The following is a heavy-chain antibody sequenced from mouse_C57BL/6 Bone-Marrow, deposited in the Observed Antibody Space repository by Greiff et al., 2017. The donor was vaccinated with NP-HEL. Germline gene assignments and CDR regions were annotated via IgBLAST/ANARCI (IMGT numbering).Heavy chain of an antibody. CDR2: IYPGSGSI. V-gene: IGHV1-62-2*01. CDR1: GYTFTEYT. CDR3: ARHGDYFGSSYWYFDV. D-gene: IGHD1-1*01. J-gene: IGHJ1*03. Sequence: QVQLQQSGAELVKPGASVKLSCKASGYTFTEYTIHWVKQRPGQGLEWIGWIYPGSGSIKYNEKFKDKATLTADKSSSTAYLDLSSLTSEDSAVXFCARHGDYFGSSYWYFDVWGTGTAVTVSS.